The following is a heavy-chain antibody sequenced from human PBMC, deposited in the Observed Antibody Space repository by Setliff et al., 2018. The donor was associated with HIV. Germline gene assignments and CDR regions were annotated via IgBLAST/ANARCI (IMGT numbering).Heavy chain of an antibody. Sequence: SVKVSCKASGGTFSSYAISWVRQAPGQGLEWMGGIIPIFGTANYAQNFQGRVTITADESTSTAYMELSSLRSEDTAVYYCARGMSTTTSTTIYNYGMDVWGLGTTVTVSS. CDR1: GGTFSSYA. J-gene: IGHJ6*02. D-gene: IGHD1-26*01. CDR3: ARGMSTTTSTTIYNYGMDV. CDR2: IIPIFGTA. V-gene: IGHV1-69*13.